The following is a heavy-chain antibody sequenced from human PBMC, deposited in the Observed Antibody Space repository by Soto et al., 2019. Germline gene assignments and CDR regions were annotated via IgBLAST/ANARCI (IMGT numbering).Heavy chain of an antibody. CDR1: DFKVRGAW. V-gene: IGHV3-15*01. Sequence: EEQLVESGGGLVKPGGSLTVSCAASDFKVRGAWMTWFRQAPGQGLEWVGRIKSESDGGTIAYAAAVKGRFTISRDDSKNTLYLQMKSLRTEDTAVYYCSTMIQGTFILPTWGQGTRVTVSS. J-gene: IGHJ4*02. CDR3: STMIQGTFILPT. CDR2: IKSESDGGTI. D-gene: IGHD1-7*01.